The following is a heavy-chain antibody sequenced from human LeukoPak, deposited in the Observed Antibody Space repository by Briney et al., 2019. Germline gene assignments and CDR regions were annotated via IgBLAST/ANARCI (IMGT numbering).Heavy chain of an antibody. CDR2: ISSSCSTK. V-gene: IGHV3-48*03. J-gene: IGHJ4*02. Sequence: GGCVRLSCAASVFTYSRYDMNWVPHAPGKGLEWVSYISSSCSTKHYADFVKGRFTISRDNAKSSLYLQMSSMRAEDTALYYCARDHGGGYSYYFDYWGQGTLVAVSS. D-gene: IGHD4-23*01. CDR1: VFTYSRYD. CDR3: ARDHGGGYSYYFDY.